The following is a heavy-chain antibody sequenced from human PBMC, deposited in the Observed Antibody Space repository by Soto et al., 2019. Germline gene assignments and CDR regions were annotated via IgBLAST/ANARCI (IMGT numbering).Heavy chain of an antibody. J-gene: IGHJ2*01. D-gene: IGHD3-16*02. CDR3: AKGVREGGYRPYWYVDL. CDR1: GFTFSSYA. V-gene: IGHV3-23*01. CDR2: ISGSGGST. Sequence: PGGSLRLSCAASGFTFSSYAMSWVRQAPGKGLEWVSAISGSGGSTYYADSVKGRFTISRDNSKNTLYLQMNSLRAEDTAVYYCAKGVREGGYRPYWYVDLWGRGTLVSVS.